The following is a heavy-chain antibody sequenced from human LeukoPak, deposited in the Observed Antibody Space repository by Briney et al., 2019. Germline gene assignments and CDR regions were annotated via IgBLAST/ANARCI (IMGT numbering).Heavy chain of an antibody. CDR3: ANGEGGYSYGYFDY. D-gene: IGHD5-18*01. V-gene: IGHV3-48*01. CDR2: ITGSLNTI. CDR1: GFTFSSYS. Sequence: GGSLRLSCAASGFTFSSYSMNWVRQAPGKGLEWISYITGSLNTIHYADSVKGRFTISRDNSKNTLYLQMNSLRAEDTAVYYCANGEGGYSYGYFDYWGQGTLVTVSS. J-gene: IGHJ4*02.